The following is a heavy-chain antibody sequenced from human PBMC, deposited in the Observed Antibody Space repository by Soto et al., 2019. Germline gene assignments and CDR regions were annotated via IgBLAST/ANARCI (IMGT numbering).Heavy chain of an antibody. CDR3: ARGWSGDLDY. CDR2: IYYSGST. CDR1: GGSVSSGSYY. J-gene: IGHJ4*02. D-gene: IGHD3-3*01. V-gene: IGHV4-61*01. Sequence: QVQLQESGPGLVKPSETLSLTCTVSGGSVSSGSYYWSWIRQPPGKGLEWIGYIYYSGSTNYNPSLMSRVTISVDTSKNQFSLKLSSVTAADTAVYYCARGWSGDLDYWGQGTLVTVSS.